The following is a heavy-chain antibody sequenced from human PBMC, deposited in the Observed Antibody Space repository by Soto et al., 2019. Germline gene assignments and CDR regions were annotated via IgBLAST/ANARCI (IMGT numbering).Heavy chain of an antibody. J-gene: IGHJ4*02. CDR2: ITDTGGDA. D-gene: IGHD3-16*01. CDR1: GITFGSRA. Sequence: PGGSLRLSCVASGITFGSRAMSWVRQAPGEGLEWVSTITDTGGDAKYADSVRGRFTTPREISKRTLFLKRSSLRADDSAVFFCARGWKAPSRGSRIFAFGGGGTLVTVSS. V-gene: IGHV3-23*01. CDR3: ARGWKAPSRGSRIFAF.